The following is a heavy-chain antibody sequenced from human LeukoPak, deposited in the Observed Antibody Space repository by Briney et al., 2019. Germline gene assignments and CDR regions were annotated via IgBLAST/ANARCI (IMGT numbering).Heavy chain of an antibody. D-gene: IGHD3-9*01. CDR3: ARDTYYDILTGYLYHYYYYGMDV. CDR1: GFTFSSYS. V-gene: IGHV3-21*01. CDR2: ISSSSSYI. J-gene: IGHJ6*02. Sequence: GGSLRLSCAASGFTFSSYSMNWVRQAPGKGLEWVSSISSSSSYIYYADSVKGRFTISRDNAKNSLYLQMNSLRAEDTAVYYCARDTYYDILTGYLYHYYYYGMDVWGQGTTVTVSS.